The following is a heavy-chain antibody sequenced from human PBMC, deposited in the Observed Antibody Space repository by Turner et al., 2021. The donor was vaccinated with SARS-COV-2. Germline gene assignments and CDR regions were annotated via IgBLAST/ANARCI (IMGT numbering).Heavy chain of an antibody. V-gene: IGHV1-2*02. CDR2: INPNGGGT. Sequence: QVQPVQSGAVLQKPGAAVKASCKASGYTFTGYYMHWVRQAPGQGLEWMGWINPNGGGTNYAQKLKGRVTMTRDTSISIAYMEMSRLGSDDTAVYYCANGRRGGSSRYNFDYWGQGTLVTVSS. CDR3: ANGRRGGSSRYNFDY. D-gene: IGHD6-13*01. J-gene: IGHJ4*02. CDR1: GYTFTGYY.